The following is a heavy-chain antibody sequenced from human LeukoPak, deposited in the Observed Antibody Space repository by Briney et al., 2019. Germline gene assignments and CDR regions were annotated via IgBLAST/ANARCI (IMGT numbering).Heavy chain of an antibody. J-gene: IGHJ5*02. CDR1: GESFDGFY. V-gene: IGHV4-34*01. CDR3: AIRLTTSRSATATTWFDP. CDR2: VNYSGGT. D-gene: IGHD1-1*01. Sequence: SETLSLTCAVYGESFDGFYWSWIRQSPGKGLEWLGEVNYSGGTDYNPALESRIAISADASKRQFSLKLTSVTAADTAVYYCAIRLTTSRSATATTWFDPWGQGTLVSVSS.